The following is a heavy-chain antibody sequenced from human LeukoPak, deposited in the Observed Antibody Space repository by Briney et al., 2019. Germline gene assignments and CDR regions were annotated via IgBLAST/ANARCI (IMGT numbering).Heavy chain of an antibody. CDR3: ARDSVLGCGGDCYTHFDY. CDR1: GGTFSTSP. Sequence: SVKVSCKAFGGTFSTSPISWVRQAPGRGLEWMGIIFPIYGTAIYAPKFQGTVTITADKSTSTAYMELSSLGSEDTAVYYCARDSVLGCGGDCYTHFDYWGQGTLVTVSS. CDR2: IFPIYGTA. V-gene: IGHV1-69*06. J-gene: IGHJ4*02. D-gene: IGHD2-21*02.